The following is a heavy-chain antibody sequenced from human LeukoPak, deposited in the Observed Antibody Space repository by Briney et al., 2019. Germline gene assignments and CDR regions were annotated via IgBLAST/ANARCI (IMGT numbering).Heavy chain of an antibody. V-gene: IGHV1-2*02. D-gene: IGHD3-22*01. CDR3: ARDSSGYYDSSGYGDY. CDR2: INPNSGGT. Sequence: GASVKVSCKASGYTFTGYYMHWVRQASGQGLEWMGWINPNSGGTNYAQKFQGRVTMTRDTSISTAYMELSRLRSDDTAVYYCARDSSGYYDSSGYGDYWGQGTLVTVSS. CDR1: GYTFTGYY. J-gene: IGHJ4*02.